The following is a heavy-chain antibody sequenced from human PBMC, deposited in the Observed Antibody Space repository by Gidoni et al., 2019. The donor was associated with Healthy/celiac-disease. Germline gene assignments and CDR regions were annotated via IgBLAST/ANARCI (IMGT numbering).Heavy chain of an antibody. CDR3: ARVGSSSWYTLFDY. D-gene: IGHD6-13*01. Sequence: QVQLQESGPGLVKPSQTLSLTCTVSGGSISSGSYYWSWIRQPAGKGLEWIGRIYTSGSTNYNPSLKSRVTMSVDTSKNQFSLKLSSVTAADTAVYYCARVGSSSWYTLFDYWGQGTLVTVSS. CDR1: GGSISSGSYY. V-gene: IGHV4-61*02. CDR2: IYTSGST. J-gene: IGHJ4*02.